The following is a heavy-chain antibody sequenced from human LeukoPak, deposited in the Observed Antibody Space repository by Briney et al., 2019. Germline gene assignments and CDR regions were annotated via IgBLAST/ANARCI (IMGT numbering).Heavy chain of an antibody. V-gene: IGHV1-69*13. J-gene: IGHJ4*02. CDR1: GGTFSSYA. CDR2: IIPIFGTA. Sequence: SVKVSCKASGGTFSSYAISWVRQAPGQGLEWMGGIIPIFGTANYAQKFQGRVTITADESTSTAYMELSSLRSEDTAVYYCARLVPAANLDQYGYWGQGTLVTVSS. CDR3: ARLVPAANLDQYGY. D-gene: IGHD2-2*01.